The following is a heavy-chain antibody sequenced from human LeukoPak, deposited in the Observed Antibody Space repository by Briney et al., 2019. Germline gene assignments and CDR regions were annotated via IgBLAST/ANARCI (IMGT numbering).Heavy chain of an antibody. CDR2: IDTDGSRT. J-gene: IGHJ4*02. CDR3: ARHRGISTRDFED. CDR1: EFTFSSYW. V-gene: IGHV3-74*01. Sequence: GGSLRLSCAASEFTFSSYWMHWVRQAPGKGLVWVSRIDTDGSRTNYADSVKGRFTISRDNSKNTLYLQMNSLRAEDTAVYYCARHRGISTRDFEDWGQGTLVTVSS. D-gene: IGHD3-16*01.